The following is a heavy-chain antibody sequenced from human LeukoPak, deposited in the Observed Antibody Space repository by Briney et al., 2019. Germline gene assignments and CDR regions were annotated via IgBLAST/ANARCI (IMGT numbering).Heavy chain of an antibody. J-gene: IGHJ5*02. Sequence: PGGSLRLSCAASGFTFSSYAMHWVRQAPGKGLEWVAVISYDGSNKYYADSVKGRFTISRDNAKNSLYLQMNSLRAEDTAVYYCAAAYYYDTGNWFDPWGQGTLVTVSS. V-gene: IGHV3-30*04. CDR1: GFTFSSYA. CDR3: AAAYYYDTGNWFDP. D-gene: IGHD3-22*01. CDR2: ISYDGSNK.